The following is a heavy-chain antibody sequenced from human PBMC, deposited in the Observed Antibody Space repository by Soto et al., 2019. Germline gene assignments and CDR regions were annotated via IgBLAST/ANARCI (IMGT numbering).Heavy chain of an antibody. Sequence: SETLSLTCTVSGGSISSSSYYWGWLRQPPGKGLEWIGSIYYSGSTNYNPSLKSRVTISVDTSKNQFSLKLSSVTAADTAVYYCARHVWSRGWLDSFDYWGQGTLVTVSS. D-gene: IGHD2-8*01. J-gene: IGHJ4*02. CDR2: IYYSGST. CDR1: GGSISSSSYY. CDR3: ARHVWSRGWLDSFDY. V-gene: IGHV4-39*01.